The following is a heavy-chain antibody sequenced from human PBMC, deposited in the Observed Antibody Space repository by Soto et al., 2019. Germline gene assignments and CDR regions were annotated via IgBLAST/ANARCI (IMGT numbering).Heavy chain of an antibody. CDR3: ARGPLKDCSGGSCYSDY. V-gene: IGHV3-21*01. CDR1: GFTFSSYS. CDR2: ISSSSTYI. D-gene: IGHD2-15*01. J-gene: IGHJ4*02. Sequence: EVQLVESGGGLVKPGGSLRLSCAASGFTFSSYSMNWVRQAPGKGVEWVSSISSSSTYIYYAAPVKGRFTITRDNAKNTLYLQMNSLRAEDTAVYYCARGPLKDCSGGSCYSDYWGQGTLVTVSS.